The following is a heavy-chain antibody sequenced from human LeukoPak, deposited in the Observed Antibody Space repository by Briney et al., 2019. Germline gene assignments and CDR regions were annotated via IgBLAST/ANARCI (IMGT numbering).Heavy chain of an antibody. CDR3: ARERDSSSWYLYYFDY. V-gene: IGHV3-30*03. J-gene: IGHJ4*02. CDR2: ISYDGSNR. CDR1: GFTFSSYG. Sequence: PGGSLRLSCAASGFTFSSYGMHWVRQAPGKGLEWVAVISYDGSNRYYADSVKGRFTISRDNSKNTLYLQMNSLRAEDTAVYYCARERDSSSWYLYYFDYWGQGTLVTVSS. D-gene: IGHD6-13*01.